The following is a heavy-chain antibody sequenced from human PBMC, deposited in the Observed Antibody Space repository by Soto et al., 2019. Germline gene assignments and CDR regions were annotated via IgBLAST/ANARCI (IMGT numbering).Heavy chain of an antibody. CDR3: ASECIAAAGYYYYYGMDV. Sequence: QVQLVQSGAEVKKPGSSVKVSCKASGGTFSSYAISWVRQSPGQGIEWMGGIIPIFGPANYAQKFQGRVTITADESTRTAYMELSSLRSEDTAVYYCASECIAAAGYYYYYGMDVWGQGTTVTVSS. CDR2: IIPIFGPA. J-gene: IGHJ6*02. CDR1: GGTFSSYA. D-gene: IGHD6-13*01. V-gene: IGHV1-69*01.